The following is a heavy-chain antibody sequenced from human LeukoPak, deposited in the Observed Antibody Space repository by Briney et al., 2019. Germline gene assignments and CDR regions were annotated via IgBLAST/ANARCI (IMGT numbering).Heavy chain of an antibody. Sequence: GGSLRLSCAASGFTFSSYGMHWVRQAPGKGLEWVAVIWYDGSNKYYADSVKGRFTISRDNSKDTLYLRMNSLRAEDTAVYYCARDRRGFDYWGQGTLVTVSS. D-gene: IGHD3-16*01. CDR2: IWYDGSNK. CDR1: GFTFSSYG. J-gene: IGHJ4*02. V-gene: IGHV3-33*08. CDR3: ARDRRGFDY.